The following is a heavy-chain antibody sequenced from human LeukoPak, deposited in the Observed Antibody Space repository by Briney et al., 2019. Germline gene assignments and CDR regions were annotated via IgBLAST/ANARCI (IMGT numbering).Heavy chain of an antibody. D-gene: IGHD3-10*01. CDR1: GLTFSSYW. Sequence: PGGSLRLSCAASGLTFSSYWMHWVRQAPGKGLVWVSRINSDGSSTSYADSVKGRFTISRDNAKNTLYLQMNSLRAEDTAVYYCARVRYYGSGFDPWGQGTLVTVSS. V-gene: IGHV3-74*01. J-gene: IGHJ5*02. CDR3: ARVRYYGSGFDP. CDR2: INSDGSST.